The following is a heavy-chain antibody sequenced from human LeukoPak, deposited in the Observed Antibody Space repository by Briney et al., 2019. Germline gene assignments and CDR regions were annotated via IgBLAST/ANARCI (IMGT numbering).Heavy chain of an antibody. CDR2: ISSSSSYI. CDR1: GFTFSNYA. D-gene: IGHD3-10*01. V-gene: IGHV3-21*01. Sequence: GGSLRLSCAASGFTFSNYAMNWVRQAPGKGLEWVSSISSSSSYIYYADSVKGRFTISRDNAKNSLYLQMNSLRAEDTAVYYCARDRVGYYGSGSEGYYFDYWGQGTLVTVSS. CDR3: ARDRVGYYGSGSEGYYFDY. J-gene: IGHJ4*02.